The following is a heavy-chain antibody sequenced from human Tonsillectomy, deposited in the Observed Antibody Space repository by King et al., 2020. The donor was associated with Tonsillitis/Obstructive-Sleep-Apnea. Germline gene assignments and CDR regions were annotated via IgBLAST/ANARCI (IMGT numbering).Heavy chain of an antibody. J-gene: IGHJ4*02. CDR1: GGSFSGYY. D-gene: IGHD3-16*02. CDR3: ARVLYDYVWGSYPDY. V-gene: IGHV4-34*01. CDR2: INHSGST. Sequence: VQLQQWGAGLLKPSETLSLTCAVYGGSFSGYYWSWIRQPPGKGLEWIGEINHSGSTNYNPSLKSRVTISVDTSKNQFSLKLSSVTAADTAVYYCARVLYDYVWGSYPDYWGQGTLVTVSS.